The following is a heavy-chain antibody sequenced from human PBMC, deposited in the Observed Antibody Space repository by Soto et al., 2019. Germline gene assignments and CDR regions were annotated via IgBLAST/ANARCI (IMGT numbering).Heavy chain of an antibody. Sequence: ASVKVACKASGYTFTIYGISCGLQAGIRWLEWMGWISAYNGNTNYAQKLQGRVTMTTDTSTSTAYMELRSLRSDDTAVYYCARDTYYDFWSGYYSYSGMDVWGQGTTVTVSS. J-gene: IGHJ6*02. D-gene: IGHD3-3*01. CDR3: ARDTYYDFWSGYYSYSGMDV. CDR1: GYTFTIYG. CDR2: ISAYNGNT. V-gene: IGHV1-18*01.